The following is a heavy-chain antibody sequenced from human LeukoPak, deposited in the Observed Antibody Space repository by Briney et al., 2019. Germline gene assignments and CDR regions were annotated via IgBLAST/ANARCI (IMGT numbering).Heavy chain of an antibody. CDR2: INHSGST. CDR1: GGSFSGYY. J-gene: IGHJ6*03. V-gene: IGHV4-34*01. Sequence: IPSETLSLTCAVYGGSFSGYYWSWIRQPPGKGLEWIGEINHSGSTNYNPSLKSRVTISVDTSKNQFSLKLSSVTAADTAVYYCARHVRTGSGSYYTTYYYYYYMDVWGKGTTVTVSS. CDR3: ARHVRTGSGSYYTTYYYYYYMDV. D-gene: IGHD3-10*01.